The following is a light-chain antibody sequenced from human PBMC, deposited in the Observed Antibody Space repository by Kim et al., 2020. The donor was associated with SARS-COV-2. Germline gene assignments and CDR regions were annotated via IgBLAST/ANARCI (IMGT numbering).Light chain of an antibody. V-gene: IGKV1-9*01. Sequence: DVQMTQTPSSLSASVGDRVTITCRASQGIGTYLAWYQQIPGKAPKLLIYRASTLQSGVPSRISGSGSGTEFTLTISNLQPEDFAIYYCQQLNSYPWTFGQGTKVDIK. CDR3: QQLNSYPWT. J-gene: IGKJ1*01. CDR2: RAS. CDR1: QGIGTY.